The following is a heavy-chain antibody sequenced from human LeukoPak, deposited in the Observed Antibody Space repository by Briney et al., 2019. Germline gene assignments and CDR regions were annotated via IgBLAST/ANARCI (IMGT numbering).Heavy chain of an antibody. Sequence: GGSLRLSCAASGFTVGSKYMNWVRQAPGKGLEWVSILYSGSDTYYSDSVKGRFTISRDDSKNTLSLQMNSLRTEDTAVYYCASVGDHFHWYFDLWGRGTLVTVSS. CDR3: ASVGDHFHWYFDL. D-gene: IGHD3-10*01. J-gene: IGHJ2*01. CDR1: GFTVGSKY. CDR2: LYSGSDT. V-gene: IGHV3-53*01.